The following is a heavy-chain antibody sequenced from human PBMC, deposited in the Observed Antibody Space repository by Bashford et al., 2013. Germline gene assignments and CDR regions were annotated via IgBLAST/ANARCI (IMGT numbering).Heavy chain of an antibody. J-gene: IGHJ4*02. D-gene: IGHD4-17*01. CDR1: GFTFGTYG. Sequence: VDSGGSLRLSCAASGFTFGTYGMNWVRQAPGKGLEWVSGITSGATKTYYADSVKGRFTISRDNSQNTVYLEVNSLRGDDTAVYYCATRRRTTVTSSGYFDNWGQGTLVTVSS. V-gene: IGHV3-23*01. CDR2: ITSGATKT. CDR3: ATRRRTTVTSSGYFDN.